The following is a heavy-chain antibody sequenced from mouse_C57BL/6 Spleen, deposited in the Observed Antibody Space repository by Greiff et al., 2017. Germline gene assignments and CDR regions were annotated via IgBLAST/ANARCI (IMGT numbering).Heavy chain of an antibody. CDR3: ASYDSYAMDY. J-gene: IGHJ4*01. CDR1: GFTFSDYG. V-gene: IGHV5-17*01. CDR2: ISSGSSTI. Sequence: VQLKESGGGLVKPGGSLKLSCAASGFTFSDYGMHWVRQAPEKGLEWVAYISSGSSTIYYADTVKGRFTISRDNAKNTLFLQMTSLRAEDTAMYYCASYDSYAMDYWGQGTSVTVSS.